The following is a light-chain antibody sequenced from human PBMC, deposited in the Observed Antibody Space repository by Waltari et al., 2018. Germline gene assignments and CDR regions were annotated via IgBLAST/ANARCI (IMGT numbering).Light chain of an antibody. Sequence: SYVLTQPHSVSVAPGQTARITCEGNNIVSKRVLLFQHKPGQAPVLVVYDDSDRPSGVPERFSGYNSGNTATLTISRVEVGDEADYHCQVWDSNSDHVVFGGGTRLTVL. CDR1: NIVSKR. CDR3: QVWDSNSDHVV. V-gene: IGLV3-21*02. CDR2: DDS. J-gene: IGLJ2*01.